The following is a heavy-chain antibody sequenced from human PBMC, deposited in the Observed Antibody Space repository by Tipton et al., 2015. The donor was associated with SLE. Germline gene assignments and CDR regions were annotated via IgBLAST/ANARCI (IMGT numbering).Heavy chain of an antibody. CDR1: GGSISSGDYY. J-gene: IGHJ3*02. D-gene: IGHD3-9*01. CDR2: IYHSGST. CDR3: ARGFTIGGAFDI. V-gene: IGHV4-39*07. Sequence: TLSLTCTVSGGSISSGDYYWSWIRQPPGKGLEWIGSIYHSGSTYYNPSLKSRVTISVDTSKNQFSLKLSSVTAADTAVYYCARGFTIGGAFDIWGQGTMVTVSS.